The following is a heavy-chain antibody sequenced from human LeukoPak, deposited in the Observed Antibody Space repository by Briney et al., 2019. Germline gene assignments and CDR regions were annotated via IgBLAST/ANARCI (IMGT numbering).Heavy chain of an antibody. J-gene: IGHJ5*02. Sequence: GASVKVSCKASGYTFTGYYMHWVRQAPGQGLEGMGWISAYNGNTNYAQKLQGRVTMTTDTSTSTAYMELRSLRSDDTAVYYCAREEAYYDYVWGSYRYNWFDPWGQGTLVTVSS. CDR1: GYTFTGYY. V-gene: IGHV1-18*04. CDR3: AREEAYYDYVWGSYRYNWFDP. D-gene: IGHD3-16*02. CDR2: ISAYNGNT.